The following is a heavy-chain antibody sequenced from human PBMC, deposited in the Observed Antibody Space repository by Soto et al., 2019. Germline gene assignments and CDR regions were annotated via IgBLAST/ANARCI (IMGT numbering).Heavy chain of an antibody. CDR3: ARERKDFWSGYLGMDV. CDR2: IYYSGST. V-gene: IGHV4-30-4*01. CDR1: GGSISSGDYY. J-gene: IGHJ6*02. Sequence: QVQLQESGPGLVKPSQTLSLTCTVSGGSISSGDYYWSWIRQPPGKGMEWIGYIYYSGSTYYNPALKSRVTISVDPSKNQFSLKLSSVTAADTAVYYCARERKDFWSGYLGMDVWGQGTTVTVSS. D-gene: IGHD3-3*01.